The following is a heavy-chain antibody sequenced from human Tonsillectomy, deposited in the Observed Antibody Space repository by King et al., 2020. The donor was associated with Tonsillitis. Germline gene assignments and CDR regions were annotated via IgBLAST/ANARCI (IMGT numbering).Heavy chain of an antibody. CDR2: INPNSGGT. CDR3: ARGIYRYYYGSGSWYWYFDL. CDR1: GYTFTGYY. Sequence: VQLVQSGAEVKKPGASVKVSCKASGYTFTGYYMHWVRQAPGQGLEWMGWINPNSGGTNYAQKFQGRCTMTRETSISTAYMELSRLRSDDTAVYYCARGIYRYYYGSGSWYWYFDLWGRGTLVTVSS. V-gene: IGHV1-2*02. D-gene: IGHD3-10*01. J-gene: IGHJ2*01.